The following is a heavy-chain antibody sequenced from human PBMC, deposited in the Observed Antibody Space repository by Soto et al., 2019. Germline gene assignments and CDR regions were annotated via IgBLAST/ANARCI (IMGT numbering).Heavy chain of an antibody. CDR2: ISYDGSKT. Sequence: WSLRLSCAASSFTFRGYTMHWVRQAPGKGLEWVATISYDGSKTNYADSVRGRFTISRDNSKSTLFLQMDSLRPEDTAVYSCARDRDSSYFPPPYYFDSWGQGTLVTVSS. CDR1: SFTFRGYT. V-gene: IGHV3-30*04. D-gene: IGHD4-4*01. CDR3: ARDRDSSYFPPPYYFDS. J-gene: IGHJ4*02.